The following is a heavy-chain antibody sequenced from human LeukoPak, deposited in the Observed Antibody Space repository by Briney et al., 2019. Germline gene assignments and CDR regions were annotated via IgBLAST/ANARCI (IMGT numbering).Heavy chain of an antibody. V-gene: IGHV3-23*01. D-gene: IGHD3-9*01. J-gene: IGHJ4*02. CDR1: GFTFSSYA. CDR3: AEDPPDIPISEGKSAYFGY. Sequence: GGSLRLSCAASGFTFSSYAMSWVRQAPGKGLEWVSAISGSGGSTYYADSVKGRFTISRDNSKNTLYLQMNSLRAEDTAVYYCAEDPPDIPISEGKSAYFGYWGQGTLVTVSS. CDR2: ISGSGGST.